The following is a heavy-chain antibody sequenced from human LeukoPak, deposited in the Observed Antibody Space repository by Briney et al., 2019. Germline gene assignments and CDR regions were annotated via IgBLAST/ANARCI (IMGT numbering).Heavy chain of an antibody. CDR1: GFTFSSYG. Sequence: SGGYLRLSCAASGFTFSSYGMHWVRQAPGKGLEWVAFIRYDGSNKYYADSVKGRFTISRDNSKNTLYLQMNSLRAEDTAVYYCTLTGGGHWGQGTLVTVSS. V-gene: IGHV3-30*02. CDR2: IRYDGSNK. CDR3: TLTGGGH. D-gene: IGHD3-16*01. J-gene: IGHJ4*02.